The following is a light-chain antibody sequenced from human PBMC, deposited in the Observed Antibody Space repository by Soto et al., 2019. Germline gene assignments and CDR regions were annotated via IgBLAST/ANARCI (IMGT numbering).Light chain of an antibody. CDR3: QQDCRYPWT. J-gene: IGKJ1*01. V-gene: IGKV1-6*01. CDR1: QGIRND. Sequence: AIQMTQSPSTLAASVGDRVTITCRASQGIRNDLGWYKQKPGKAPKLLSYAASSLQSGVPSRVRGSGSGTDFTLTISSLQPEDFATYYCQQDCRYPWTFGQGTKVDIK. CDR2: AAS.